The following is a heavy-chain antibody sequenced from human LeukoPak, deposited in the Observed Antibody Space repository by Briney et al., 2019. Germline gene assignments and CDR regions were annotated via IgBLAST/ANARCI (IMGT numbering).Heavy chain of an antibody. D-gene: IGHD3-22*01. CDR1: GFTVSSNY. J-gene: IGHJ4*02. V-gene: IGHV3-66*01. Sequence: GGSLRLSCAASGFTVSSNYMSWVRQAPGKGLEWVSVIYSGGSTYYADSVKGRFTISRDNSKNTLYLQMNSLRAEDTAVYYCAKDRGPDYYDSSGHPYIDYWGQGTLVTVSS. CDR3: AKDRGPDYYDSSGHPYIDY. CDR2: IYSGGST.